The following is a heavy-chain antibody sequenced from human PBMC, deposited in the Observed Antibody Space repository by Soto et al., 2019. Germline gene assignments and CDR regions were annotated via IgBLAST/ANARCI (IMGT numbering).Heavy chain of an antibody. CDR3: ARVVSGDVVVVVAAPNWFDP. J-gene: IGHJ5*02. D-gene: IGHD2-15*01. CDR2: ISAYNGNT. Sequence: ASVKVSCKASGYTFTSYGISWVRQAPGQGLEWMGWISAYNGNTNYAQKLQGRVTMTTDTSTSTAYMELRSLRSDDTAVYYCARVVSGDVVVVVAAPNWFDPWGQGTLVTVSS. V-gene: IGHV1-18*01. CDR1: GYTFTSYG.